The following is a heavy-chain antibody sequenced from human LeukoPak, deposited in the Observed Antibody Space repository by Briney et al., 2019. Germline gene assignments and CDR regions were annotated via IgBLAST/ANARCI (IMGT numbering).Heavy chain of an antibody. Sequence: PGGSLRLSCAASGFTFSSYAMSWVRQAPGKGLEWVSAISGSGGSTYYADSVKGRFTISRDSSKSTLYLQMNSLRAEDTAVYYCAKGLQFYYYYGMDVWGQGTTVTVSS. CDR3: AKGLQFYYYYGMDV. CDR2: ISGSGGST. V-gene: IGHV3-23*01. J-gene: IGHJ6*02. CDR1: GFTFSSYA. D-gene: IGHD4-11*01.